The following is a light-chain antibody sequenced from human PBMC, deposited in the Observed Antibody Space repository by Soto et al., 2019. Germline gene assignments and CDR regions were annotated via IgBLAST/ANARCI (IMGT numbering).Light chain of an antibody. Sequence: DIVLTQSPATLSSSPGERATLSCRASQSVNRYLAWYQQKPGQAPRLLIYDASNRATGIPARFSGSGSGTDFTLTISSLEPEDFAVYYCQQRSNWPGITFGQGTRLEIK. CDR3: QQRSNWPGIT. V-gene: IGKV3-11*01. J-gene: IGKJ5*01. CDR2: DAS. CDR1: QSVNRY.